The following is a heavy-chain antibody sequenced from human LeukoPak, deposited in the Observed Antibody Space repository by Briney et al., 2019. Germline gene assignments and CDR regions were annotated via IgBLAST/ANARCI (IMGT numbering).Heavy chain of an antibody. D-gene: IGHD3-10*01. CDR1: GFTFNNYG. V-gene: IGHV3-30*02. CDR3: AKDRPPQYDSGTYSDY. CDR2: IRFDGSKK. J-gene: IGHJ4*02. Sequence: GGSLRLSCVASGFTFNNYGIHWIRQAPGKGLEWVAFIRFDGSKKFYSDSAKGRFTISRDNSKNTLYLQMNSLRAEDSAVYFCAKDRPPQYDSGTYSDYWGQGTLVTVSS.